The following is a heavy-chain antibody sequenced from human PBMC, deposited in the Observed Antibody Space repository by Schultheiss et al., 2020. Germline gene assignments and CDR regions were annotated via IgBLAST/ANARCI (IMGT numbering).Heavy chain of an antibody. CDR2: IQQDGGEK. J-gene: IGHJ3*02. Sequence: GGSLRLSCAASGFTFSSYWMSWVRQAPGKGLEWVANIQQDGGEKHYVDSVEGRFTISRDNAKNSLYLQMNSLRADDTAVYYCAKDHMARNGKFDAFDIWGQGTMV. CDR3: AKDHMARNGKFDAFDI. D-gene: IGHD1-26*01. CDR1: GFTFSSYW. V-gene: IGHV3-7*03.